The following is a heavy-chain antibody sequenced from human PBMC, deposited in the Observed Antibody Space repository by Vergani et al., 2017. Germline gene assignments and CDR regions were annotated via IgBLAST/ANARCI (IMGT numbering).Heavy chain of an antibody. V-gene: IGHV7-4-1*02. CDR3: ARLLYFDWLVRGDYYYGMDV. CDR1: GYTFTSYA. Sequence: QVQLVQSGSELKKPGASVKVSCKASGYTFTSYAMNWVRQAPGQGLEWMGWINTNTGNPTYAQGFTGRFVFSLDTSVSTAYLQISSLKAEDTAVYYYARLLYFDWLVRGDYYYGMDVWGQGTTVTVSS. CDR2: INTNTGNP. D-gene: IGHD3-9*01. J-gene: IGHJ6*02.